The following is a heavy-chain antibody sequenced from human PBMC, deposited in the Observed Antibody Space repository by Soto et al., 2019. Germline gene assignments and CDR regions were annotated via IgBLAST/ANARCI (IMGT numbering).Heavy chain of an antibody. CDR2: IIPIFGTA. V-gene: IGHV1-69*13. D-gene: IGHD3-10*01. CDR3: AREAMVRGVNWFDP. J-gene: IGHJ5*02. CDR1: GGTFSSYA. Sequence: AVKVSCKASGGTFSSYAISWVRQAPGQGLEWMGGIIPIFGTANYAQKFQGRVTITADESTSTAYMELSSLRSEDTAVYYCAREAMVRGVNWFDPWGQGTLGTSSS.